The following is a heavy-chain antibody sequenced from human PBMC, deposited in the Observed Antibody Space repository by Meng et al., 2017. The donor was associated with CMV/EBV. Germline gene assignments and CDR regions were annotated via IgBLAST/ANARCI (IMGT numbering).Heavy chain of an antibody. J-gene: IGHJ6*02. D-gene: IGHD6-13*01. CDR3: ARDHMVGSSWYQPPIYYYYGMDV. Sequence: GESLKISCAASGFTFSSYSMNWVRQAPGKGLEWVSYISSSGSTIYYADSVKGRFTISRDNAKNSLYLQMNSLRAEDTAVYYCARDHMVGSSWYQPPIYYYYGMDVWGQGTTVTVSS. V-gene: IGHV3-48*04. CDR2: ISSSGSTI. CDR1: GFTFSSYS.